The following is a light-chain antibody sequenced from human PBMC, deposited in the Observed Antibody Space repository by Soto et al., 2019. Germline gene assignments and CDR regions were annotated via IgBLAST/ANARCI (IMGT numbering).Light chain of an antibody. Sequence: EIVLTQSPGTLSLSPGERATLSCRASQSVSSNYLAWFQQKPGQAPRLLIYGASSRVTGIPDRFSGSGSGTDFILTISRLEPEDFAVYYCQQYGTSFTFGPGTKVDIK. J-gene: IGKJ3*01. V-gene: IGKV3-20*01. CDR2: GAS. CDR3: QQYGTSFT. CDR1: QSVSSNY.